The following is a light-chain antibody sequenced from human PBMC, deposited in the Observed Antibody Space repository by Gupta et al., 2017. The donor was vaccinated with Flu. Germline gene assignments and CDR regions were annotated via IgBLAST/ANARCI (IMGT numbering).Light chain of an antibody. V-gene: IGKV3-20*01. CDR1: QSLSINY. Sequence: EIMLTQSPGTLSLSPGERATLSCRASQSLSINYLAWYQQRPGQAPRLLIYGASSRATGVPDRFSGSGSGTDFTRAISRLEPEDFAVYYCQQDGSLPRTFGQGTKVEIK. CDR2: GAS. J-gene: IGKJ1*01. CDR3: QQDGSLPRT.